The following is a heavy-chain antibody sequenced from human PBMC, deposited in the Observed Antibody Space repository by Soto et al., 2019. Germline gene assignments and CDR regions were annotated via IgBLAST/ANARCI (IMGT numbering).Heavy chain of an antibody. CDR3: AKGNLEGLDY. CDR2: IYSGGVI. Sequence: PGGSLRLSCGASGFTVNSNYMAWVRQAPGKGLEWVSLIYSGGVIYCADSVKGRFIVSRDDSKNTVYLQMNSLRVEDTAVYFCAKGNLEGLDYWGQGTLVTSPQ. V-gene: IGHV3-53*01. D-gene: IGHD1-1*01. CDR1: GFTVNSNY. J-gene: IGHJ4*02.